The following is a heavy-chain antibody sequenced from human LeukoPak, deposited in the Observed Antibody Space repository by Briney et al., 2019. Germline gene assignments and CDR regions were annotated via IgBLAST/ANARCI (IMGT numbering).Heavy chain of an antibody. CDR2: IRYDGSNK. V-gene: IGHV3-30*02. Sequence: GGSLRLSCAASRFTFNKYGMHWVRQAPGKGLEWVAFIRYDGSNKNYADSVKGRFTISRDNSKNTLYLQMNSLRPEDTAVYYCAKEIWPTVTIPGRTYFDYWGQGTLVTVSS. J-gene: IGHJ4*02. CDR1: RFTFNKYG. CDR3: AKEIWPTVTIPGRTYFDY. D-gene: IGHD4-17*01.